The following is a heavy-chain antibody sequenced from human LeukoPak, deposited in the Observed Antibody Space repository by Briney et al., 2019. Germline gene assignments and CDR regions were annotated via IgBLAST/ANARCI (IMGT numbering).Heavy chain of an antibody. J-gene: IGHJ4*02. V-gene: IGHV3-48*01. CDR2: IGTSSTTI. D-gene: IGHD3-9*01. Sequence: PGGSLRLSCAASGFTFSSYTMNWVRQPPGKGLEWVSNIGTSSTTIYYADSVKGRFTISRDNAKNSLYLQMNSLRADDTAVYYCARAPKLYDILTGYYNVGFDYWGQGTLVTVSS. CDR1: GFTFSSYT. CDR3: ARAPKLYDILTGYYNVGFDY.